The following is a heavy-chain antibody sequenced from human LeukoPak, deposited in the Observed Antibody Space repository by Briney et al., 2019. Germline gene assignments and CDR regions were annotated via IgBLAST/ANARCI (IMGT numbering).Heavy chain of an antibody. CDR1: GFTFSSYG. V-gene: IGHV3-33*06. D-gene: IGHD3-10*01. J-gene: IGHJ4*02. CDR3: PKERGSEFDY. Sequence: GGSLRLSCAASGFTFSSYGMHWVRQAPGRGLEWVAVIWYDGSNKYYADSVKGRFTISRDNSKSTLYLQMNSLRAEDTALYYCPKERGSEFDYWGQGTLVTVSS. CDR2: IWYDGSNK.